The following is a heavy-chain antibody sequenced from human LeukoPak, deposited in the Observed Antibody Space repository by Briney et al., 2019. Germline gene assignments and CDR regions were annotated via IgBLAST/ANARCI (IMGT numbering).Heavy chain of an antibody. CDR3: ARLDILTGYYNGYNDY. CDR2: ICPGDSDT. D-gene: IGHD3-9*01. J-gene: IGHJ4*02. CDR1: GYSFTSYW. V-gene: IGHV5-51*01. Sequence: GESLKISCKGSGYSFTSYWIGWVRQMPGKGLEWMGIICPGDSDTRYSPSFQGQVTISADKSISTAYLQWSSLKASDTAMYYCARLDILTGYYNGYNDYWGQGTLVTVSS.